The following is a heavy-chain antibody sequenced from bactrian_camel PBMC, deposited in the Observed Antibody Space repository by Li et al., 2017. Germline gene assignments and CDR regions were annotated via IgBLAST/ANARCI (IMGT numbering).Heavy chain of an antibody. Sequence: QVQLVESGGGLVEPGDSLRLTCKASGFTFQSHYMYWLRQAPGKWLEWVCSIYGDGTRTDYSDSVKGRFTISRDNAKNTVYLQMNSLKSEDTALYYCATDHGGLWYFGYWGQVTQVTVS. CDR3: ATDHGGLWYFGY. D-gene: IGHD6*01. CDR1: GFTFQSHY. CDR2: IYGDGTRT. J-gene: IGHJ6*01. V-gene: IGHV3-2*01.